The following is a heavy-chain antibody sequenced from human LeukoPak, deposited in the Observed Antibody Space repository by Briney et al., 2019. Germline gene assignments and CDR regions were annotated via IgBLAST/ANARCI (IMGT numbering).Heavy chain of an antibody. J-gene: IGHJ4*02. V-gene: IGHV3-23*01. CDR1: GFSFSTYA. D-gene: IGHD4-23*01. CDR3: AKERWTTTAFDY. Sequence: GGSLRLSCAASGFSFSTYAVSWVRQALGKGLEWVSAISGSGGSTYYADSVKGRFTISRDNSKDTLYLQMNSLRAEDPAVYYCAKERWTTTAFDYWGQGTLVTVSS. CDR2: ISGSGGST.